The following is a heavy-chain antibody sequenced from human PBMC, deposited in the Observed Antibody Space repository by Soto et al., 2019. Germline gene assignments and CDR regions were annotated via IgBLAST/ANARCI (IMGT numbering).Heavy chain of an antibody. CDR1: GYTFTSYD. J-gene: IGHJ3*02. CDR3: ARMSGSLGAFDI. D-gene: IGHD2-15*01. Sequence: ASVKVSCKASGYTFTSYDINWVRQATGQGLEWMGWMSPNSDDTGYAQKFQGRVSLTRNTSISTAYMELSSLRSEDTAVYYCARMSGSLGAFDIWGQGTMVTVSS. V-gene: IGHV1-8*01. CDR2: MSPNSDDT.